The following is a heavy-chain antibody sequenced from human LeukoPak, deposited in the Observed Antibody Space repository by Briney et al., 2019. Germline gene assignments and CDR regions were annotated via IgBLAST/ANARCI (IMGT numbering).Heavy chain of an antibody. J-gene: IGHJ4*02. CDR2: ISSSSSTI. V-gene: IGHV3-48*04. Sequence: GGSLRLSCAASGFTFSSYSMNWVRQAPGKGLEWVSYISSSSSTIYYADSVKGRFTISRDNAKNSLYLEMNSLRVEDTAVYYCAYDYDFYYFDYWGQGTLVTVSS. CDR1: GFTFSSYS. CDR3: AYDYDFYYFDY. D-gene: IGHD3-3*01.